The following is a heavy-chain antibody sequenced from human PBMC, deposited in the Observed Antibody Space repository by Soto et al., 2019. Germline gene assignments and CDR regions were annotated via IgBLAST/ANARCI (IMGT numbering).Heavy chain of an antibody. J-gene: IGHJ6*02. CDR3: ARENWGYSYYYSGMDV. CDR2: ISYDGSNK. CDR1: GFTFSSYA. D-gene: IGHD7-27*01. Sequence: QVQLVESGGGVVQPGRSLRLSCAASGFTFSSYAMHWVRQAPGKGLEWVAVISYDGSNKYYADSVKGRFTISRDNSKNRLYLHMNSLRAEDTAVYYCARENWGYSYYYSGMDVWGQGTTVTVSS. V-gene: IGHV3-30-3*01.